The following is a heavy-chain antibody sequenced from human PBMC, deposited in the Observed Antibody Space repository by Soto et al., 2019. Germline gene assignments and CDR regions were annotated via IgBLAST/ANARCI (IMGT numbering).Heavy chain of an antibody. J-gene: IGHJ4*02. CDR1: GCTFTSYA. Sequence: SSVKVSCKASGCTFTSYAMHWVRQAPGQRLEWMGWINAGNGNTKYSQKFQGRVTITRDASASTAYMELSSLRSEDTAVYYCARDRGKTGPDYYFDYWGQGTLVTVSS. CDR3: ARDRGKTGPDYYFDY. V-gene: IGHV1-3*01. D-gene: IGHD3-10*01. CDR2: INAGNGNT.